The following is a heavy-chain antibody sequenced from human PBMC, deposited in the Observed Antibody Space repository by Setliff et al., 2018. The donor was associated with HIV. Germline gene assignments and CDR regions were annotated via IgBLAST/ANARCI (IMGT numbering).Heavy chain of an antibody. V-gene: IGHV4-59*01. CDR1: GGSISGYY. D-gene: IGHD1-1*01. J-gene: IGHJ6*03. CDR3: ARFQAWQLGRRGGYYYYMDV. CDR2: IHYSGSS. Sequence: SETLSLTCTVSGGSISGYYWSWVRQPPEKRLELIGFIHYSGSSDYNPSLKSRITISVDMSRNQFSLVLSSVAAADTAVYYCARFQAWQLGRRGGYYYYMDVWGKGTTVTVSS.